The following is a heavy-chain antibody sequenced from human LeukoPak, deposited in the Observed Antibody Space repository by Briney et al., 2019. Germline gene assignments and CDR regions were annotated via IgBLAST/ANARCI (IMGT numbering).Heavy chain of an antibody. CDR1: GFTFSSYW. Sequence: GGSLRLSCAASGFTFSSYWMSWVRQAPGKGLEWVANIRQDGSEKYYVDSVKGRFTISRDNAKNSLYLQMNSLRAEDTAVYYCARGAARYYFDYWGQGTLVTVSS. D-gene: IGHD6-13*01. CDR3: ARGAARYYFDY. CDR2: IRQDGSEK. J-gene: IGHJ4*02. V-gene: IGHV3-7*01.